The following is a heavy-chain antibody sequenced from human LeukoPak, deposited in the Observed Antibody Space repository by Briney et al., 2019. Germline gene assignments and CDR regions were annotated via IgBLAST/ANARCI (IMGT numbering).Heavy chain of an antibody. V-gene: IGHV3-74*01. CDR2: INSDGSST. J-gene: IGHJ3*02. CDR3: ARGLFLSGYLDAFDI. Sequence: PGGSLRLSCAASGFTFSSYWMHWVRQAPGKGLVWVSRINSDGSSTSYADSVKGRCTISRDGSKNTLYLQMNSLRVEDTAVYYCARGLFLSGYLDAFDIWGQGTVVTVSS. D-gene: IGHD3-22*01. CDR1: GFTFSSYW.